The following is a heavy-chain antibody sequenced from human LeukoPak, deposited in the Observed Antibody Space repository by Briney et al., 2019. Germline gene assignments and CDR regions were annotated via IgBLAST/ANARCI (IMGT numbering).Heavy chain of an antibody. D-gene: IGHD6-13*01. V-gene: IGHV4-59*01. CDR1: GGTISSYY. CDR2: IYYSGST. CDR3: ARGYSSSWLRIDY. J-gene: IGHJ4*02. Sequence: SETLTLTCTASGGTISSYYWSWVRQAPGKGLEWIGYIYYSGSTNYSPALKSRVTISVDTSKNQFSLKLSSVTAADTAVYYCARGYSSSWLRIDYWGQGTLVTVSS.